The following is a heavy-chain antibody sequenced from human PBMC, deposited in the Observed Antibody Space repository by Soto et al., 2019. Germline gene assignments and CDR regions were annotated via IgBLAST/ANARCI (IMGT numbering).Heavy chain of an antibody. D-gene: IGHD3-9*01. Sequence: GGSLRLSCAASGFTFSSYGMHWVRQAPGKGLEWVSSISSSSSYIYYADSVKGRFTISRDDAKNSLYLQMNSLRAEDTAVYYCARGRQDYDILTGYYLPGWQDYWGQGTLVTVSS. CDR3: ARGRQDYDILTGYYLPGWQDY. V-gene: IGHV3-21*01. J-gene: IGHJ4*02. CDR2: ISSSSSYI. CDR1: GFTFSSYG.